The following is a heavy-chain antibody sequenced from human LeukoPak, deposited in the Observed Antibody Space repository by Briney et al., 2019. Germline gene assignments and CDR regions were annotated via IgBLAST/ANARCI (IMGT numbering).Heavy chain of an antibody. CDR3: ARGRSDYYGSGSYYSYYMDV. V-gene: IGHV1-8*01. D-gene: IGHD3-10*01. CDR2: MNPNSGNT. Sequence: ASVKVSCKASGYTFTSYDINWVRQATGQGLEWMGWMNPNSGNTGYAQKFQGRVTITRNTSKSTAYMELSSLKFEDTAVYYCARGRSDYYGSGSYYSYYMDVWGKGTTVTVSS. CDR1: GYTFTSYD. J-gene: IGHJ6*03.